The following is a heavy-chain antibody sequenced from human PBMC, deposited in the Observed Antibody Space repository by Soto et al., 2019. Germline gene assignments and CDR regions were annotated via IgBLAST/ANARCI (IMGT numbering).Heavy chain of an antibody. CDR3: ARGPPIVGNTRPLES. CDR2: IYHAGST. CDR1: CGSITNSNW. D-gene: IGHD1-26*01. Sequence: SETLSLTCTVSCGSITNSNWWSWVRLPPAKGLEWIGDIYHAGSTKYNPSLERRVTMSVDTSNNQFGLTLTSVTAADTAVYFCARGPPIVGNTRPLESWGQGTLVTVSS. J-gene: IGHJ4*02. V-gene: IGHV4-4*02.